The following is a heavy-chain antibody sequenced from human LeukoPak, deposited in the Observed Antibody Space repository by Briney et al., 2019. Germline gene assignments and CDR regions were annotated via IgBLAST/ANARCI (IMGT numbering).Heavy chain of an antibody. J-gene: IGHJ4*02. CDR1: GFIFSSYW. CDR2: INQDGSDK. D-gene: IGHD5-12*01. Sequence: GGSLRLSCAASGFIFSSYWMTWVRQAPGKGLEWVANINQDGSDKYYVDSVKGRFTISRDNAKNSLYLQMNSLRAEDTAVYYCAQDRAWIEFYFWGQGTLVTVSS. V-gene: IGHV3-7*03. CDR3: AQDRAWIEFYF.